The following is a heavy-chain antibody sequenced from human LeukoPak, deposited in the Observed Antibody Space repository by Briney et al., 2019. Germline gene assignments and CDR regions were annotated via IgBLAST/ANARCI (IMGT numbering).Heavy chain of an antibody. D-gene: IGHD6-13*01. J-gene: IGHJ4*02. CDR2: MNPNSGNT. CDR3: ARGRSRGSSSWYRVDY. CDR1: GYTFTSYD. Sequence: ASVKVSCKASGYTFTSYDINWVRQATGQGLEWMGWMNPNSGNTGYAQRFQGRVTMTRNTSISTAYMELSSLRSEDTAVYYCARGRSRGSSSWYRVDYWGQGTLVTVSS. V-gene: IGHV1-8*01.